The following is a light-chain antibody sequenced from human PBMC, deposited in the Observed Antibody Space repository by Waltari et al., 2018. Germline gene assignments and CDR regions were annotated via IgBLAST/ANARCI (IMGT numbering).Light chain of an antibody. Sequence: DIQITQSPSSLSASVGDRVTITSRTSQIINRFLNWYQHKPGEAPKLLIYTASSIQGGVPSRFSGSGSGTEFSLTISSLQPEDFATYYCQQSYSIPFTFGQGTKVEIK. CDR3: QQSYSIPFT. J-gene: IGKJ2*01. V-gene: IGKV1-39*01. CDR2: TAS. CDR1: QIINRF.